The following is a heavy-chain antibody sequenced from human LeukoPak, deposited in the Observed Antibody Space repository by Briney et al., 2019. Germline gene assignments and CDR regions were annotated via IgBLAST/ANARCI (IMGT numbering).Heavy chain of an antibody. J-gene: IGHJ4*02. CDR1: GGSISSFY. D-gene: IGHD3-9*01. Sequence: PSETLSLTCSVSGGSISSFYWSWIRQPPGKGLEWIGYVHYSGSTNYNPSLKSRVTISVDTSRNQFSLKLTSVTAADTAVYFCARSLMYYDIWTGYSPQNFDYWGQGTLVTVSS. CDR2: VHYSGST. CDR3: ARSLMYYDIWTGYSPQNFDY. V-gene: IGHV4-59*01.